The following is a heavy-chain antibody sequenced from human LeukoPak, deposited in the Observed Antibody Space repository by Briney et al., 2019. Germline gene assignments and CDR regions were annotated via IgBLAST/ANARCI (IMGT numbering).Heavy chain of an antibody. D-gene: IGHD3-10*01. Sequence: PGGSLRLSCAASGFTFSSYEINWVRQAPGKGLEWVSYIRSSGSTIKYADSVKGRFTISRGNAKNSLYLQMNSLRAEDTAVYYCARVLSGRGSLYSYYYYMDVWGKGTTVTISS. CDR1: GFTFSSYE. J-gene: IGHJ6*03. CDR2: IRSSGSTI. CDR3: ARVLSGRGSLYSYYYYMDV. V-gene: IGHV3-48*03.